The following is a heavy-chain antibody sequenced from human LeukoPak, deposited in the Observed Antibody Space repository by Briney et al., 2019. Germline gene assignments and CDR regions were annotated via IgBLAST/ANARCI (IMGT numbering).Heavy chain of an antibody. CDR1: GFTFSSYG. CDR2: IYPGDSDT. Sequence: PGGSLRLSCAVSGFTFSSYGMSWVRQMPGKGLEWMGIIYPGDSDTRYSPSFQGQVTISADKSISTAYLQWSSLKASDTAMYYCARHGTAMVTAFSHWFDPWGQGTLVTVSS. J-gene: IGHJ5*02. CDR3: ARHGTAMVTAFSHWFDP. D-gene: IGHD5-18*01. V-gene: IGHV5-51*01.